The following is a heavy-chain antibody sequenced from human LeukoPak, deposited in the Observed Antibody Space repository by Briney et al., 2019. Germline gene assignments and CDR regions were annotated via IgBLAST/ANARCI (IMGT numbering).Heavy chain of an antibody. J-gene: IGHJ3*02. CDR2: IYHSGST. D-gene: IGHD6-13*01. V-gene: IGHV4-39*07. Sequence: ASESLSLTCTVSGGSISSSSYYWGWIRHPPGKGLEWIGSIYHSGSTYYNPSLKSRGTISVDTSKTQFSLKLSSVTAADTAVYYCAFLVYSSSWGAFDIWGQGTMITISS. CDR3: AFLVYSSSWGAFDI. CDR1: GGSISSSSYY.